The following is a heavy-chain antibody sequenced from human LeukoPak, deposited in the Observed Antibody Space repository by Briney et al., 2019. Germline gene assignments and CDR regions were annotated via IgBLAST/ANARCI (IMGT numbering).Heavy chain of an antibody. CDR3: ASGGRGYYFDY. D-gene: IGHD3-16*01. V-gene: IGHV1-46*01. CDR1: GGTFSSYA. Sequence: VASVKVSCKASGGTFSSYAISWVRQAPGQGLEWMGIINPSGGSTSYAQKFQGRVTMTRDMSTSTVYMELSSLRSEDTAVYYCASGGRGYYFDYWGQGTLVTVSS. J-gene: IGHJ4*02. CDR2: INPSGGST.